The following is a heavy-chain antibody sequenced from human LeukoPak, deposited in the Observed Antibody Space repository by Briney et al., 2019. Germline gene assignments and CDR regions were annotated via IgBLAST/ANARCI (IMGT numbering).Heavy chain of an antibody. J-gene: IGHJ3*02. CDR1: GFTFSNFA. CDR2: ITGRGGAT. D-gene: IGHD3-22*01. Sequence: GGSLRLSCAASGFTFSNFAMSWVRQAPGKGLEWVSVITGRGGATHNADSVKGRFTISRDNSKNTLYLQMNSLRAEDTAGYYCAKDTAFYYDSSGSIDIWGQGTMVTVSS. CDR3: AKDTAFYYDSSGSIDI. V-gene: IGHV3-23*01.